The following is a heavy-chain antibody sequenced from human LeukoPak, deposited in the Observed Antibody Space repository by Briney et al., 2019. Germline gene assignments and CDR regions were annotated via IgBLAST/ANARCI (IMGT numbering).Heavy chain of an antibody. J-gene: IGHJ4*02. Sequence: SETLSLTCTVSGYSISSGYFWGWIRPPPGKGLEWIGYIYYSDSFYNPSLKSRVTISVDTSKNQFSLRLNSVTAADTAVYYCASHSGGYAYWGQGTLVTVSS. D-gene: IGHD5-12*01. CDR2: IYYSDS. V-gene: IGHV4-38-2*02. CDR1: GYSISSGYF. CDR3: ASHSGGYAY.